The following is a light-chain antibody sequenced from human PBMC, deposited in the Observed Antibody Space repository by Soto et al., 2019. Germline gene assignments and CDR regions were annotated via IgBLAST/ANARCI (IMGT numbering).Light chain of an antibody. CDR3: QQRSNWPST. CDR2: DAS. V-gene: IGKV3-11*01. CDR1: QSVGSY. J-gene: IGKJ5*01. Sequence: EIVLTQSPATLSLSPGERATLSCRASQSVGSYLGWYQQRPGQAPRLLIYDASNSATGIPARFSGSGSGTDFTLTISSLQPEDFAVYYCQQRSNWPSTFGQGTRLEIK.